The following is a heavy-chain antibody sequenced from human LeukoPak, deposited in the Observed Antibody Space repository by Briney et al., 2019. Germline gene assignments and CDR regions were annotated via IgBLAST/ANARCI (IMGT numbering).Heavy chain of an antibody. CDR1: GGSISSANYH. V-gene: IGHV4-61*05. Sequence: SETLSLTCTVSGGSISSANYHWGWIRQPPGKGLEWIGYIYTSGSTNYNPSLKSRVTISVDTSKNQFSLKLSSVTAADTAVYYCARHFLRGVNWFDPWGQGTLVTVSS. D-gene: IGHD3-3*02. J-gene: IGHJ5*02. CDR3: ARHFLRGVNWFDP. CDR2: IYTSGST.